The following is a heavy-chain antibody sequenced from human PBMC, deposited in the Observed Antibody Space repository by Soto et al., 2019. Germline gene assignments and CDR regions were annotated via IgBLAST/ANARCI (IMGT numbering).Heavy chain of an antibody. CDR2: IYYSGST. CDR3: ARESKLRFLEWLSTDPNYYYYYMDV. CDR1: GGSISSYY. Sequence: SETLSLTCTVSGGSISSYYWSWIRQPPGKGLEWIGYIYYSGSTNYNPSLKSRVTISVDTSKNQFSLKLSSVTAADTAVYYCARESKLRFLEWLSTDPNYYYYYMDVWGKGTTVTVSS. D-gene: IGHD3-3*01. V-gene: IGHV4-59*01. J-gene: IGHJ6*03.